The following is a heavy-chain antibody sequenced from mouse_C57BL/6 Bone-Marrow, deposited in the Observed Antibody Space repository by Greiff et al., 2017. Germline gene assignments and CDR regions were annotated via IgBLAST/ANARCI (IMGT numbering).Heavy chain of an antibody. Sequence: VLLLQSVAELVRPGASVKLSCTASGFNIKNTYMHWVKQRPEQGLEWIGRIDPANGNTTYSPTFQGKATITADTSSNTAYLQLSSLTSEYTAIYYCAAYYSNYYAMDYWGQGTSVTVSS. J-gene: IGHJ4*01. V-gene: IGHV14-3*01. CDR3: AAYYSNYYAMDY. CDR1: GFNIKNTY. D-gene: IGHD2-5*01. CDR2: IDPANGNT.